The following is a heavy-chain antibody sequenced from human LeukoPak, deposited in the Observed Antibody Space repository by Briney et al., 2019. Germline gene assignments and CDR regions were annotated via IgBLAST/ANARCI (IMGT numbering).Heavy chain of an antibody. Sequence: SGPTLVNPTQTFTLTCTFSGFSLSTSGVGVGWIRQPPGKALEWLALIFWNDDKRYSPSLKSRLTITKDTSKNQVVLTMANMDPVDTGTYYCAHGTIAAGADNWGQGTLVTVSS. CDR3: AHGTIAAGADN. D-gene: IGHD6-13*01. CDR2: IFWNDDK. CDR1: GFSLSTSGVG. V-gene: IGHV2-5*01. J-gene: IGHJ4*02.